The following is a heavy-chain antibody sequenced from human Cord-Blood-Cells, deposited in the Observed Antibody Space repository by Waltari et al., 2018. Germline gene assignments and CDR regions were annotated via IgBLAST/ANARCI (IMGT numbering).Heavy chain of an antibody. J-gene: IGHJ4*02. Sequence: EVQLVESGGGLVQPGGSLRLSCAASGFTFRSYWLHCVRQAPGKGLVWVSRINSEGSSTSYADSVKGRFTISRDNAKNTLYLQMNSLRAEDTAVYYCAREHIVVVTAIDYWGQGTLVTVSS. CDR3: AREHIVVVTAIDY. CDR2: INSEGSST. V-gene: IGHV3-74*01. D-gene: IGHD2-21*02. CDR1: GFTFRSYW.